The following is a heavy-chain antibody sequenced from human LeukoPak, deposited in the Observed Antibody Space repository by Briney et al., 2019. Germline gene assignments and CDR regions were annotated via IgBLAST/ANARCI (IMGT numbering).Heavy chain of an antibody. Sequence: SETLSLTCTVSGGSVSSYYWSWIRQSPEKGLEWIGFLHYSGTANYNPSLKSRVTISVDTSKNQFSLKLSSVTAADTAVYYCATHDLGVGGPYYFDYWGQGALVTVSS. CDR3: ATHDLGVGGPYYFDY. J-gene: IGHJ4*02. D-gene: IGHD1-26*01. V-gene: IGHV4-59*08. CDR1: GGSVSSYY. CDR2: LHYSGTA.